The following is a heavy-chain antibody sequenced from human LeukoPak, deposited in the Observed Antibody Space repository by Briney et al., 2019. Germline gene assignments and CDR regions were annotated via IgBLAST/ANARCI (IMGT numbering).Heavy chain of an antibody. V-gene: IGHV3-7*01. CDR3: ASTSPYCSGETCAL. J-gene: IGHJ4*02. CDR2: IRPDGSAG. CDR1: GLSFRSFW. D-gene: IGHD2-15*01. Sequence: GGSLRLSCAASGLSFRSFWMSWVRQAPGKGLEWVANIRPDGSAGNYVDSVKGRFTISRDNAANSLYLQMSSLRAEDTAVYYCASTSPYCSGETCALGGQGTLVTVSS.